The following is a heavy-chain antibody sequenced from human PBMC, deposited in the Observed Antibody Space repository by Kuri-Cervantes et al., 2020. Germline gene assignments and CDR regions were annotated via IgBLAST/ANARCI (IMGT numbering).Heavy chain of an antibody. CDR2: INHSGST. CDR1: GGSFSGYY. Sequence: GSLRLSCAVYGGSFSGYYWGWIRQPPGKGLEWIGEINHSGSTNYNPSLKSRVTISVDTSKNQFSLKLSSVTAADTAVYYCARGGSRDSSSWYGRGAFDIWGQGTMVTVSS. V-gene: IGHV4-34*01. D-gene: IGHD6-13*01. CDR3: ARGGSRDSSSWYGRGAFDI. J-gene: IGHJ3*02.